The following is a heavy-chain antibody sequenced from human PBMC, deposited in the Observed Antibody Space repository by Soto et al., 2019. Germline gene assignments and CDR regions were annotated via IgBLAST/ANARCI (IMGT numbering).Heavy chain of an antibody. CDR2: ISYHGSGK. J-gene: IGHJ1*01. V-gene: IGHV3-30*18. CDR1: GITFSSYG. Sequence: QVQLVESGGGVVQPGRSLRLSCEASGITFSSYGMHWVRQAPGKGLEWVAVISYHGSGKYYADSVKGRFTISRDNSNNMLYLQMNSLRAEDSAVYYCAKDRRGHRDGYNFGEYFHHWGQGTLVTVSS. D-gene: IGHD5-12*01. CDR3: AKDRRGHRDGYNFGEYFHH.